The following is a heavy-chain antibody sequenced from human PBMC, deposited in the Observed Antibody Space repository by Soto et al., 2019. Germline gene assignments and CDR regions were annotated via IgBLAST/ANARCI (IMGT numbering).Heavy chain of an antibody. Sequence: GGSLRLSCAASGFTFRMYAMSWARQAPGKGLEWVSTITGNGGTSYADFVRGRFTISRDNSKNTLYLQMNSLRAEDTAVYDCAKDAPGSVWLSDYWGQGT. CDR3: AKDAPGSVWLSDY. D-gene: IGHD2-15*01. CDR2: ITGNGGT. CDR1: GFTFRMYA. J-gene: IGHJ4*02. V-gene: IGHV3-23*01.